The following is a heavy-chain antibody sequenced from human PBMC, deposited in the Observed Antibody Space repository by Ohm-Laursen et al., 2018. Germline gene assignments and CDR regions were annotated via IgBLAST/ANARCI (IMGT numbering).Heavy chain of an antibody. CDR3: VRTYSGSYLNFDY. CDR2: VYYSGST. Sequence: GTLSLTCTVSGGSISSFYWSWIRQPPGKGLEWIGHVYYSGSTNYSPSVKSRVTISVDRSKSQFSLKLSSVTAADTAVYYCVRTYSGSYLNFDYWGQGALVTVSS. D-gene: IGHD1-26*01. V-gene: IGHV4-59*08. CDR1: GGSISSFY. J-gene: IGHJ4*02.